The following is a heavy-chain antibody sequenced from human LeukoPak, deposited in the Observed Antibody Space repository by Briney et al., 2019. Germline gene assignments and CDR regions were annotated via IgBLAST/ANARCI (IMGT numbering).Heavy chain of an antibody. J-gene: IGHJ6*02. CDR1: GGSISSGGYY. CDR2: IYNSGST. V-gene: IGHV4-31*03. CDR3: ARGQLWLRGFYYYYYGMDV. D-gene: IGHD5-18*01. Sequence: SQTLSLTCTVSGGSISSGGYYWSWIRQHPGKGLEWIGYIYNSGSTYYNPSLKSRVTISVDSSKNQFSLKLSSVTAADTAVYYCARGQLWLRGFYYYYYGMDVWGQGTTVTVSS.